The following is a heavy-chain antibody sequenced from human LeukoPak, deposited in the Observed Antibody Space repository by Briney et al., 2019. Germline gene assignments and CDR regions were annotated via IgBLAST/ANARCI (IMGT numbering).Heavy chain of an antibody. CDR3: ARYCSSTSCILRGFDY. CDR2: ICHTGST. J-gene: IGHJ4*02. D-gene: IGHD2-2*01. CDR1: GGSISSYY. V-gene: IGHV4-59*08. Sequence: SETLSLTCTVSGGSISSYYWSWIRQPPGKGLEWIGNICHTGSTHYNPSLKSRVTISVDTSKNQFSLKLSSVTAADTAVYYCARYCSSTSCILRGFDYWGQGTLVTVSS.